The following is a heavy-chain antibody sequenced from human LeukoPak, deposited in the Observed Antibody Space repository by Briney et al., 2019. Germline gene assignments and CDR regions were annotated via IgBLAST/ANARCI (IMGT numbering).Heavy chain of an antibody. CDR2: IYSGGST. CDR3: AKFRGYSYGPIGY. V-gene: IGHV3-53*01. CDR1: GLTVSRNY. D-gene: IGHD5-18*01. Sequence: PGGSLRLSCAASGLTVSRNYMSWVRQAPGKGLESVSVIYSGGSTYYADSVRGRFTISRDNSKNTLYLQMNSLRVEDTAVYYCAKFRGYSYGPIGYWGQGTLVTVSS. J-gene: IGHJ4*02.